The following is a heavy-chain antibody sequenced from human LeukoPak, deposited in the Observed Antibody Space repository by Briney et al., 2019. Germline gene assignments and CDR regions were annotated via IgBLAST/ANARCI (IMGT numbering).Heavy chain of an antibody. V-gene: IGHV4-4*07. J-gene: IGHJ4*02. Sequence: PSETLSLTCSVSGGSISSYYWSWMRQPAGKGLEWIGRIYSSGRTNYNPSLKSRVTTSVDTSKNQFSLKLSSVTAADTAVYFCARNPVSGTNPKFDYWGRGTLVTVSS. CDR1: GGSISSYY. CDR3: ARNPVSGTNPKFDY. D-gene: IGHD6-19*01. CDR2: IYSSGRT.